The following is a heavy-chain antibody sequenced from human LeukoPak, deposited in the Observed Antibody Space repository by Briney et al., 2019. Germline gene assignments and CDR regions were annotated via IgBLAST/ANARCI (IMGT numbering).Heavy chain of an antibody. CDR3: ARDGSSGWLDY. J-gene: IGHJ4*02. CDR2: IYYSGST. Sequence: SETLSLTCTVSGGSISYYYWSWIRLTPGKGLEWIGYIYYSGSTNYNPSLKSRVTISVDTSKNQFSLKLSSVTAADTAVYYCARDGSSGWLDYWGQGTLVTVSS. CDR1: GGSISYYY. D-gene: IGHD6-19*01. V-gene: IGHV4-59*01.